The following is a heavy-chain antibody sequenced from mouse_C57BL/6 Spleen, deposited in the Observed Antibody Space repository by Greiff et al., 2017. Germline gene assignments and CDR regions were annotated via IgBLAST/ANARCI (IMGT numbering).Heavy chain of an antibody. CDR3: AREQLTIGNYFDY. Sequence: EVQWVESGGGLVKPGGSLKLSCAASGFTFSSYAMSWVRQTPEKRLEWVATISDGGSYTYYPDNVKGRFTISRDNAKNNLYLQMSHLKSEDTAMYYCAREQLTIGNYFDYWGQGTTLTVSS. D-gene: IGHD1-1*02. V-gene: IGHV5-4*01. CDR2: ISDGGSYT. CDR1: GFTFSSYA. J-gene: IGHJ2*01.